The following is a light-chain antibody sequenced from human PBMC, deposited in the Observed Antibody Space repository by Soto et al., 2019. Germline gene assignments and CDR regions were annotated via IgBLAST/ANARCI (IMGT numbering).Light chain of an antibody. J-gene: IGKJ1*01. CDR1: QSISSW. CDR2: KAS. Sequence: DIQMTQSHSTLSASVGDRVTITCRASQSISSWLARYQQKPGKAPKLLIYKASTLKSGVPSRFSGSGSGTEFTLTISSLQPDDFATYYCQHYNTYPWTFGQGTKVGIK. V-gene: IGKV1-5*03. CDR3: QHYNTYPWT.